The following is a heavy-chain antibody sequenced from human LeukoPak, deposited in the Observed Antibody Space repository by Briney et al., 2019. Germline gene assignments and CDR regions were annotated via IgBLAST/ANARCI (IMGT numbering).Heavy chain of an antibody. CDR2: INHSGST. Sequence: PSETLSLTCAVYGGSFSGYYWSWIRQPPGKGLEWIGEINHSGSTNYNPSLKSRVTISVDTSKNQFPLKLSSVTAADTAVYYCARGAEPMRSSSWGVFLRVAAGTAPFDYWGQGTLVTVSS. J-gene: IGHJ4*02. CDR1: GGSFSGYY. CDR3: ARGAEPMRSSSWGVFLRVAAGTAPFDY. D-gene: IGHD6-13*01. V-gene: IGHV4-34*01.